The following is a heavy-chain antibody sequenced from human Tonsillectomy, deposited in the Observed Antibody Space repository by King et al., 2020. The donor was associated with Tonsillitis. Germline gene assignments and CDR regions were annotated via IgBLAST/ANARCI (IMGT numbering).Heavy chain of an antibody. J-gene: IGHJ2*01. CDR2: ISSSSTIR. CDR1: GFTFSTYS. Sequence: VQLVESGGGLVQPGGSLRLSCAAFGFTFSTYSMNWVRQAPGKGLEWVSYISSSSTIRYYADSVRGRFTISRDNAKNSLYLQMNSLRAEDTAVYYCARDPSGSGDWYFDLWGRGTLVTVSS. V-gene: IGHV3-48*01. D-gene: IGHD3-10*01. CDR3: ARDPSGSGDWYFDL.